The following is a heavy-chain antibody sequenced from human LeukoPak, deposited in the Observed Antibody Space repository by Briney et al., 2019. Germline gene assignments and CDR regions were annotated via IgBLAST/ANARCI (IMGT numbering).Heavy chain of an antibody. J-gene: IGHJ4*02. CDR1: GYTFTVHY. D-gene: IGHD2-21*02. V-gene: IGHV1-2*02. CDR2: IHPNSDGT. Sequence: GASVTVSFTASGYTFTVHYLHWVRQAPGQGLEWLGWIHPNSDGTSYAQKFQGRVTMTRDTSTSTAYMELTRLMSDDTAVYYCARGGCRGDCIPFENWGQGTLVTVS. CDR3: ARGGCRGDCIPFEN.